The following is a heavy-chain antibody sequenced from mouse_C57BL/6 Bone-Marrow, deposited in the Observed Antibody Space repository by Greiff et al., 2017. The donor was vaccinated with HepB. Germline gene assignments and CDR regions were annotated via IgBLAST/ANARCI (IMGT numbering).Heavy chain of an antibody. CDR1: GYTFTDNE. Sequence: QVQLQQSGAELVRPGASVTLSCKASGYTFTDNEMHWVKQTPVHGLEWIGAIDPETGGTAYNQKFKGKAILTADKSSSTAYIELRSLTSEDSAVYYCTTRAMDYWGQGTSVTVSS. V-gene: IGHV1-15*01. CDR3: TTRAMDY. CDR2: IDPETGGT. J-gene: IGHJ4*01.